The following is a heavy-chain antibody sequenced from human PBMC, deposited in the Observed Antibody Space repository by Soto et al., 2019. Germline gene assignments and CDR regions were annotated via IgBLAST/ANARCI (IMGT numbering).Heavy chain of an antibody. D-gene: IGHD3-22*01. V-gene: IGHV3-7*04. J-gene: IGHJ6*02. CDR3: ARFYYDSSGYLPSPYYYYYGMDV. CDR2: IKQDGSEE. Sequence: SLRLSCAASGFTFRNYGMNWVRQAPGKGLEWVANIKQDGSEEYYVDPVKGRFTISRDNAKNSLYLQLNSLRAEDTAVYYCARFYYDSSGYLPSPYYYYYGMDVWGQGTTVTVSS. CDR1: GFTFRNYG.